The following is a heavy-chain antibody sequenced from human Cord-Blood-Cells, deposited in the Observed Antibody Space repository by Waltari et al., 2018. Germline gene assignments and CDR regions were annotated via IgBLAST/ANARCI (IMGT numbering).Heavy chain of an antibody. CDR2: INPSGGST. D-gene: IGHD3-22*01. J-gene: IGHJ4*02. V-gene: IGHV1-46*01. Sequence: QVQLVQSGAEVKKPGASVKVSCKASGYTFTSYYMHWVRQAPGQGLEWMGIINPSGGSTSYAQKFQGRVTMTRDTSTSTVYMELSSLRSEDTAVYYCARETTYYYDSSGYTFDYWGQGTLVTVSS. CDR1: GYTFTSYY. CDR3: ARETTYYYDSSGYTFDY.